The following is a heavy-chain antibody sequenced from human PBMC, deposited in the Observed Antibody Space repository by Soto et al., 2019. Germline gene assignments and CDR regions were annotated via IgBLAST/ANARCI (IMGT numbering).Heavy chain of an antibody. Sequence: PSETLSLTCTVSGGSISSSSYYWGWIRQPPGKGLEWSGSIYYSGSTYYNPSLKSRVTISVDTSKNEFSLKLSSVTAADTAVYYCARHGFGSIAARHLDYWGQGTLVTVSS. CDR2: IYYSGST. CDR3: ARHGFGSIAARHLDY. J-gene: IGHJ4*02. CDR1: GGSISSSSYY. V-gene: IGHV4-39*01. D-gene: IGHD6-6*01.